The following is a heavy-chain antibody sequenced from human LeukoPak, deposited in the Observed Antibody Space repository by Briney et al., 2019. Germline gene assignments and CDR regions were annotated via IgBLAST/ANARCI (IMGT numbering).Heavy chain of an antibody. V-gene: IGHV1-8*01. J-gene: IGHJ3*02. CDR1: GYTFTSYD. D-gene: IGHD6-6*01. CDR3: ARDLDSSSSWTAFGI. Sequence: ASVKVSCKASGYTFTSYDINWVRQATGQGLEWMGWMNPNSGNTGYAQKLQGRVTMTTDTSTSTAYMELRSLRSDDTAVYYCARDLDSSSSWTAFGIWGQGTMVTVSS. CDR2: MNPNSGNT.